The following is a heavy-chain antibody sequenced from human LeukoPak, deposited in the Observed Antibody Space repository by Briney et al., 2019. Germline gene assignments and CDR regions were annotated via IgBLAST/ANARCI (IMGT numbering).Heavy chain of an antibody. Sequence: GASVNVSCKASGYTFTDYYIHWLRQAPGEGLEWMGWINTGSGVTNYAQKFQGRVNMTRDTSISTTYMELSRLTSDDTAVYYCARDGGFDYWGQGTLVTVSS. CDR1: GYTFTDYY. CDR3: ARDGGFDY. V-gene: IGHV1-2*02. J-gene: IGHJ4*02. CDR2: INTGSGVT. D-gene: IGHD3-16*01.